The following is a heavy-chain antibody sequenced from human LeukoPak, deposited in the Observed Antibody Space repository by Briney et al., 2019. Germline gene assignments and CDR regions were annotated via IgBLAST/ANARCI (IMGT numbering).Heavy chain of an antibody. Sequence: GGSLRLSCAASGFTFSSCGMHWVRQAPGKGLEWVAVIWYDGGNKYYADSVKGRFTISRDNSKNTLYLQMNSLRAEDTAAYYCAKDHSSYSGSYFDYWGQGTLVTVS. CDR2: IWYDGGNK. CDR3: AKDHSSYSGSYFDY. CDR1: GFTFSSCG. V-gene: IGHV3-33*06. D-gene: IGHD1-26*01. J-gene: IGHJ4*02.